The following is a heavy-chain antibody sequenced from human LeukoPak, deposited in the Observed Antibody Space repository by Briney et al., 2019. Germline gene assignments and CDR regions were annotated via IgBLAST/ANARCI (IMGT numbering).Heavy chain of an antibody. CDR3: ASGCSSTSCYLGY. CDR1: GFTFSSYW. CDR2: INTDGSST. Sequence: GGSLRLSCAASGFTFSSYWMHWVRQAPGKGLVWVSRINTDGSSTSYADSVKGRFTISRDNAKNTLYLQMNSLRAEDTAVYYCASGCSSTSCYLGYWGQGTLVTVSS. J-gene: IGHJ4*02. D-gene: IGHD2-2*01. V-gene: IGHV3-74*01.